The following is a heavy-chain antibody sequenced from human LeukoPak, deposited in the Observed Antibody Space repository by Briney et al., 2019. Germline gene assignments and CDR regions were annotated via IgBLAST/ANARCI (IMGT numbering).Heavy chain of an antibody. Sequence: SETLSLTCTVSGGSISSYYWSWIRQPAGKGLEWIGRIYTSGSTNYNPSLKSRVTMSVDTSKNQFSLKLSSVTAADTAVYYCAKVSIVGATHYFDYWGQGTLVTVSS. CDR3: AKVSIVGATHYFDY. J-gene: IGHJ4*02. CDR1: GGSISSYY. V-gene: IGHV4-4*07. CDR2: IYTSGST. D-gene: IGHD1-26*01.